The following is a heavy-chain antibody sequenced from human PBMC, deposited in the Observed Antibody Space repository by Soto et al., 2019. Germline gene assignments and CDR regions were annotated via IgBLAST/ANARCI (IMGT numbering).Heavy chain of an antibody. D-gene: IGHD3-16*01. V-gene: IGHV1-18*01. Sequence: QVQLVQSGDEVRKPGSSVKVSCKASGYIFVNYGIAWVRQAPGQGREWMGWISPYSRHTRYASKVQGRLTMTTDTSTSEASMDLGSLPSDDTAVDYCAMVDNYVTPTPQDVWGQGTTGTVSS. CDR1: GYIFVNYG. J-gene: IGHJ6*02. CDR3: AMVDNYVTPTPQDV. CDR2: ISPYSRHT.